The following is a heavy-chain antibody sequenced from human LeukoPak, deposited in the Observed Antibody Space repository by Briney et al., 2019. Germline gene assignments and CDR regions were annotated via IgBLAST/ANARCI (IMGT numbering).Heavy chain of an antibody. V-gene: IGHV4-31*03. Sequence: SETLSLTCTVSGGSISSGGYYWSWIRQHPGKGLERIGYIYYSGSTYYNPSLKSRVTISVDTSKNQFSLKLSSVTAADTAVYYCATSGPLYSYAGDYYYYYYMDVWGKGTTVTVSS. CDR3: ATSGPLYSYAGDYYYYYYMDV. CDR2: IYYSGST. CDR1: GGSISSGGYY. J-gene: IGHJ6*03. D-gene: IGHD5-18*01.